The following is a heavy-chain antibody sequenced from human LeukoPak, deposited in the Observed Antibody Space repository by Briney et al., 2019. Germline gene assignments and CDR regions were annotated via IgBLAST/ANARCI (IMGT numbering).Heavy chain of an antibody. CDR1: GFILSSYS. Sequence: PGGSLRLSCAASGFILSSYSMNWVRQAPGKGLEWVSSISSSSSYIYYADSLKGRFTISRDNAKDSLYLQMNSLRDEDTAVYYCARSRSYVHSTSGPTFDSWGQGTLVTVSS. D-gene: IGHD5-12*01. CDR2: ISSSSSYI. V-gene: IGHV3-21*01. CDR3: ARSRSYVHSTSGPTFDS. J-gene: IGHJ4*02.